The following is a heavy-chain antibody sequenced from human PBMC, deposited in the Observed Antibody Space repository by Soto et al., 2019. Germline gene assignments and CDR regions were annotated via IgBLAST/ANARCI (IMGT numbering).Heavy chain of an antibody. D-gene: IGHD4-17*01. V-gene: IGHV3-74*01. CDR1: GFTFSSYW. J-gene: IGHJ4*02. CDR3: ARVGYGDYHFDY. Sequence: EVQLVESGGGLVQPGGSLRLSCAASGFTFSSYWMHWVRQNPGKGLVWVSRVNGDGSRTSYADSVKGRFTISRDNAKNTLYLKMNSLRADDTAVYYCARVGYGDYHFDYWVQGALVTVSS. CDR2: VNGDGSRT.